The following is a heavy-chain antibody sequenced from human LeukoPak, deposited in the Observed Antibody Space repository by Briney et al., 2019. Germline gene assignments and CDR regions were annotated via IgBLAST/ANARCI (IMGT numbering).Heavy chain of an antibody. Sequence: GASVKVSCTASGYIFITYYIQWVRQAPGQGLEWMGIINPSGGSTSYAQKFQGRVTMTRDMSTSTVYMELSSLRSEDTAVYYCARGVGELSGGRDFDYWGQGTLVTVSS. CDR3: ARGVGELSGGRDFDY. D-gene: IGHD3-10*01. CDR2: INPSGGST. J-gene: IGHJ4*02. CDR1: GYIFITYY. V-gene: IGHV1-46*01.